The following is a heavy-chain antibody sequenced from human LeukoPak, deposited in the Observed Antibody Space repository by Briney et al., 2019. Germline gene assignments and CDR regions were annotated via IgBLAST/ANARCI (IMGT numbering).Heavy chain of an antibody. V-gene: IGHV4-34*01. J-gene: IGHJ3*02. D-gene: IGHD3-10*01. CDR2: IYHTGST. CDR3: ARDTGGRGRLDAFDI. CDR1: GGSFSGYY. Sequence: PSETLSLTCAVYGGSFSGYYWSWIRQPPEKGLEWIGEIYHTGSTNYNPSLKSRVTMSVDKSKNHFSLKLSSVTAADTAIYYCARDTGGRGRLDAFDIWGQGTMVTVSS.